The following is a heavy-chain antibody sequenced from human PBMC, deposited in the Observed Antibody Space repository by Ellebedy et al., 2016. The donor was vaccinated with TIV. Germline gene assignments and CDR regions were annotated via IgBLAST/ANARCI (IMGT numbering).Heavy chain of an antibody. CDR1: GFTFSSYA. Sequence: GGSLRLXCAASGFTFSSYAMHWVRQAPGKGLEWVAVISYDGSNKYYADSVKGRFTISRDNSKNTLYLQMNSLRAEDTAVYYCARDRGAGFAIDYWGQGTLVTVSS. D-gene: IGHD1-26*01. CDR3: ARDRGAGFAIDY. J-gene: IGHJ4*02. V-gene: IGHV3-30-3*01. CDR2: ISYDGSNK.